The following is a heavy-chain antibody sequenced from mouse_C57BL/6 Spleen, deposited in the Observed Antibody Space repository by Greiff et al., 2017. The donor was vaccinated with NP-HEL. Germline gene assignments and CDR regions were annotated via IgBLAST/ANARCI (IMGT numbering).Heavy chain of an antibody. CDR2: INPYNGGS. Sequence: EVKLVESGPVLVKPGASVKMSCKASGYTFTDYYMNWVKQSHGKSLEWIGVINPYNGGSSYNQKFKGKATLTVDKSSSTAYMELNSLTSEDSAVYYCAREDYPYWGQGTTLTVSS. D-gene: IGHD2-4*01. CDR1: GYTFTDYY. V-gene: IGHV1-19*01. CDR3: AREDYPY. J-gene: IGHJ2*01.